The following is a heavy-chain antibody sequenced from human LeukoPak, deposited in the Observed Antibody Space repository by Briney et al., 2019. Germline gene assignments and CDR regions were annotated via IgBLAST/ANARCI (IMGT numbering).Heavy chain of an antibody. V-gene: IGHV3-7*01. CDR2: IKQDGSEK. Sequence: PGGSLRLSCAASGFTFSSYWMSWVRQAPGKGLEWVANIKQDGSEKYYVDSVKGRFTISRDNAKNSLYLQMNSLRAVDTAVYYCATVLRYFDWPAVDYWGQGTLVTVSS. CDR1: GFTFSSYW. D-gene: IGHD3-9*01. J-gene: IGHJ4*02. CDR3: ATVLRYFDWPAVDY.